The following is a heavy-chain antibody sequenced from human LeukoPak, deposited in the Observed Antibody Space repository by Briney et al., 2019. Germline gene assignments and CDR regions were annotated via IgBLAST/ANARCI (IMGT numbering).Heavy chain of an antibody. CDR2: IYYSGST. J-gene: IGHJ4*02. D-gene: IGHD5-12*01. CDR1: GGSISSYY. V-gene: IGHV4-59*12. CDR3: ARLRYTGSDPSHFDY. Sequence: PSETLSLTCTVSGGSISSYYWSWIRQPPGKGLEWIGYIYYSGSTNYSPSLRSRVTISVDTSKNQFSLRLSSVTASDTAVYYCARLRYTGSDPSHFDYWGQGTLVTVSS.